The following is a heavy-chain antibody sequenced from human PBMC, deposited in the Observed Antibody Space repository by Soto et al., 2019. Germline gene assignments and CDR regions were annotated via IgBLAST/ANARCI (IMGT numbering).Heavy chain of an antibody. Sequence: QVQLVESGGGVVQPGRSLRLSCAASGFTFSNYGMHWVRQAPGKGLEWVAVIWYDGSNKYYADSVKGRFTISRDNSKNTLYLQMNSLRAEDTAVYYCARDLYDYSNHYYYYYGMDVWGQGTTVTVSS. D-gene: IGHD4-4*01. J-gene: IGHJ6*02. V-gene: IGHV3-33*01. CDR1: GFTFSNYG. CDR3: ARDLYDYSNHYYYYYGMDV. CDR2: IWYDGSNK.